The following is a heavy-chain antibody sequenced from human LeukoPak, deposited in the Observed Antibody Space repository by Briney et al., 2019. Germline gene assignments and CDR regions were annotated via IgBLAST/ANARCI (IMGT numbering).Heavy chain of an antibody. CDR1: GFTFSSYA. CDR2: ISGSGGST. D-gene: IGHD3-22*01. Sequence: PGGSLRLSCAASGFTFSSYAMSWVRQAPGKGPEWVSAISGSGGSTYYADSVKGRFTISRDNSKNTLYLQMNSLRAEDTAVYYCAKDLLPYYYDSSGYGDASDIWGQGTMVTVSS. CDR3: AKDLLPYYYDSSGYGDASDI. V-gene: IGHV3-23*01. J-gene: IGHJ3*02.